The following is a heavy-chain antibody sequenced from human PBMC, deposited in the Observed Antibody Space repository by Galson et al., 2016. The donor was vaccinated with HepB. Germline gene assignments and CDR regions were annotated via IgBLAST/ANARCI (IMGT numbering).Heavy chain of an antibody. J-gene: IGHJ4*02. V-gene: IGHV3-48*02. Sequence: SLRLSCAASGFTFSPYSMSWVRQAPGMGLEWISYISSSGDTIYYADSVKGRFTISRDNAKNSMYLQMNSLRDEDTAVYYCARGPYSGWYEDYFHYWGQGALVTVSS. D-gene: IGHD6-19*01. CDR1: GFTFSPYS. CDR2: ISSSGDTI. CDR3: ARGPYSGWYEDYFHY.